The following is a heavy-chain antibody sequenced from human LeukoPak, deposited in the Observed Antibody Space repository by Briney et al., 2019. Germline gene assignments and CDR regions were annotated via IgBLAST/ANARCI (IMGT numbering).Heavy chain of an antibody. V-gene: IGHV3-9*01. D-gene: IGHD1-26*01. CDR1: GFTFDDYA. J-gene: IGHJ3*02. CDR2: ISWNSGTI. CDR3: AKGSSGSYSLDAFDI. Sequence: TGGSLRLSCAASGFTFDDYAMHWVRQAPGKGLEWVSGISWNSGTIGYADSVKGRFTISRDNAKNSLYLQMSSLRPEDTALYFRAKGSSGSYSLDAFDIWGQGTMVTVSS.